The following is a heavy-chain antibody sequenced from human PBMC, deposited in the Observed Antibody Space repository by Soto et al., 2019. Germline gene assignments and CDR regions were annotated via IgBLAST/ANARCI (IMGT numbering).Heavy chain of an antibody. D-gene: IGHD3-16*01. CDR3: ARVVDYDYVWGSSTFDY. CDR1: GGSFRRGDYY. CDR2: IYYSGST. V-gene: IGHV4-30-4*01. J-gene: IGHJ4*02. Sequence: SQTLSLTCTVSGGSFRRGDYYWSCIRQPPGKGLEWIGYIYYSGSTYYNPSLKSRVTISVDTSKNQFSLKLSSVTAADTAVYYCARVVDYDYVWGSSTFDYWGQGTLVTVS.